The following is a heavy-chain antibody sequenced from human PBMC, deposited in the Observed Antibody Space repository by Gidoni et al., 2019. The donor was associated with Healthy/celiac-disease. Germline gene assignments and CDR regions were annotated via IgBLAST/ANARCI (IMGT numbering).Heavy chain of an antibody. CDR2: IYTSGST. V-gene: IGHV4-4*07. J-gene: IGHJ4*02. CDR3: AREVVVTASSPGLFDY. CDR1: GASLSSYY. D-gene: IGHD2-21*02. Sequence: QVQLQESGPGLVKPSETLSLTGTVSGASLSSYYWSWIRQPAGKGLEWIGRIYTSGSTNYDPSLKSRVTMSVDTSKNQFSLKLSSVTAADTAVYYCAREVVVTASSPGLFDYWGQGTLVTVSS.